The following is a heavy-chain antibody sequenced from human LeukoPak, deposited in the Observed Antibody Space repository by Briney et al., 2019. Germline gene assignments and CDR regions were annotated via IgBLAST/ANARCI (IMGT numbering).Heavy chain of an antibody. D-gene: IGHD2-15*01. J-gene: IGHJ5*01. CDR1: GFTFKNFV. CDR3: ARKWWENWFDS. Sequence: GGSLRLSCAASGFTFKNFVMTWVRQAPGQGLDWVSAISGNTGATYYADSVKGRFTISRDNSKNTLYLQMNSLRAEDMAVYYCARKWWENWFDSWGQGALVTVSS. CDR2: ISGNTGAT. V-gene: IGHV3-23*01.